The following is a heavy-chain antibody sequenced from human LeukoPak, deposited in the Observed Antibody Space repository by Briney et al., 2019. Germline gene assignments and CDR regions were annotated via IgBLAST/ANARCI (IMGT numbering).Heavy chain of an antibody. CDR2: IYTSGST. D-gene: IGHD2-2*01. Sequence: SETLSLTCTVSGGSISSYYWSWIRQPAGKGLEWIGRIYTSGSTNYNPSLKSRVTVSVDTSKNQFSLKLSSVTAADTAVYYCAGDVGGYCSSTSCYHNWFDPWGQGTLVTVSS. CDR1: GGSISSYY. J-gene: IGHJ5*02. V-gene: IGHV4-4*07. CDR3: AGDVGGYCSSTSCYHNWFDP.